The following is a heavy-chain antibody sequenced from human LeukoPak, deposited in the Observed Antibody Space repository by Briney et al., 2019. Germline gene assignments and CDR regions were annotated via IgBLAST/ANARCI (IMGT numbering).Heavy chain of an antibody. V-gene: IGHV1-18*01. CDR1: GYSFVGYG. CDR2: FNPENGNT. J-gene: IGHJ4*02. D-gene: IGHD4-11*01. CDR3: ARTSNFLIDY. Sequence: ASVKVSCKASGYSFVGYGITWVRQAPGQGLEWMGWFNPENGNTNYAQKVQGRVTMTADTSTSTSYMELRSLRSDDTAVYYCARTSNFLIDYWGQGTLVTVSS.